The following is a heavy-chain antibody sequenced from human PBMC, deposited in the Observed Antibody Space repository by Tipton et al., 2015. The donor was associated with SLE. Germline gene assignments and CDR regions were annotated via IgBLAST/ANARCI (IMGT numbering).Heavy chain of an antibody. CDR3: ARNSGGFDY. Sequence: GLVKPSQTLSLTCTVSGGSISSGAYYWNWIRQHPMKGLEWIGYIHYSGSTYYNPSLKSRVTISVDTSKNQFSLKLSSVTAADTAVYYCARNSGGFDYWGQGTLVTVSS. CDR1: GGSISSGAYY. V-gene: IGHV4-31*03. CDR2: IHYSGST. J-gene: IGHJ4*02. D-gene: IGHD3-10*01.